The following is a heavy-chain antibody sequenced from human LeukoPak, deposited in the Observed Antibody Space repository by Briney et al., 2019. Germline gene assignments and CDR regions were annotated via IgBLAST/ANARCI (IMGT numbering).Heavy chain of an antibody. CDR1: GGSFSGYY. V-gene: IGHV4-34*01. CDR3: ARSRRYDYYGMGV. Sequence: PSETLSLTCAVYGGSFSGYYWSWIGQPPGKGLEWTGEINHSGSTNYSPSLKSRVTISVDTSKNQFSLKLTSVTAADTAVYYCARSRRYDYYGMGVWGQGTTVTVSS. D-gene: IGHD1-14*01. J-gene: IGHJ6*02. CDR2: INHSGST.